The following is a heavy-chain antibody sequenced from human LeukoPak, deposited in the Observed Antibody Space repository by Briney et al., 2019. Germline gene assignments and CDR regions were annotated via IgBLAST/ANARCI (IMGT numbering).Heavy chain of an antibody. CDR1: GVSITSHY. Sequence: SETLSLTCTVSGVSITSHYWSWIRQSPGRGLEWIGNIYYTGSTNYNPSLMSRVAILIDTSKNQFSLNLHSVTAADAAVYYCASAGTPHYFDFWGQEPLVTVSS. J-gene: IGHJ4*02. V-gene: IGHV4-59*11. CDR2: IYYTGST. CDR3: ASAGTPHYFDF.